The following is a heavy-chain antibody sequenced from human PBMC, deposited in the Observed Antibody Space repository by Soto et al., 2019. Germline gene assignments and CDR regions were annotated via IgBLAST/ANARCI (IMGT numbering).Heavy chain of an antibody. CDR3: AREVWTTVTTAKRNNWFDP. V-gene: IGHV4-59*01. CDR2: IYYSGST. Sequence: SETLSLTCTVSGGSISTYYWSWIRQPPGKGLEWIGYIYYSGSTNYNPSLKSRVTISVDTSKNQFSLKLSSVTAADTAVYYCAREVWTTVTTAKRNNWFDPWGQGTLVTVS. D-gene: IGHD4-17*01. J-gene: IGHJ5*02. CDR1: GGSISTYY.